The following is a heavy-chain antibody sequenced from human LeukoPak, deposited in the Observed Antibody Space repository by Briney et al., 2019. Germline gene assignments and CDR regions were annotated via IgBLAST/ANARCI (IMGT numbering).Heavy chain of an antibody. CDR2: ISAYNGNT. J-gene: IGHJ6*02. D-gene: IGHD2-2*01. Sequence: GASVKVSCKASGYTFTSYGTSWVRQAPGQGLEWMGWISAYNGNTNYAQKFQGRVTMTRNTSISTAYMELSSLRSEDTAVYYCARGNQLLDYYYYGMDVWGQGTTVTVSS. CDR1: GYTFTSYG. V-gene: IGHV1-18*01. CDR3: ARGNQLLDYYYYGMDV.